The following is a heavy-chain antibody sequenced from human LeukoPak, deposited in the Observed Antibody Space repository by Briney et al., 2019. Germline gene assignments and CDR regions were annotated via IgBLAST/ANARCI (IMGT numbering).Heavy chain of an antibody. Sequence: PSETLSLTCAVYGGSFSGYYWSWIRQPPGKGLEWIGEINHSGSTNYNPSLKSRVTISVDTSKNQFSLKLSSVTAADMAVYYCARGYISSSWYVYWGQGTLVTVSS. CDR1: GGSFSGYY. D-gene: IGHD6-13*01. CDR3: ARGYISSSWYVY. V-gene: IGHV4-34*01. CDR2: INHSGST. J-gene: IGHJ4*02.